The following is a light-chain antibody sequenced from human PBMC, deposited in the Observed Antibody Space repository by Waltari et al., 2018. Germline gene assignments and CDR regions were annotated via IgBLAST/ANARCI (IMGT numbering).Light chain of an antibody. CDR2: DVS. CDR3: SSYTSGNTVI. CDR1: SSDVGGYNY. Sequence: QSALTQPASVSGSPGQSITISCIGTSSDVGGYNYVSWYQQHPGKAPKVMIYDVSNRPSAVSKRFSGSKSGNTASLTISGLQAEDEADYYCSSYTSGNTVIVGGGTKLTVL. J-gene: IGLJ2*01. V-gene: IGLV2-14*03.